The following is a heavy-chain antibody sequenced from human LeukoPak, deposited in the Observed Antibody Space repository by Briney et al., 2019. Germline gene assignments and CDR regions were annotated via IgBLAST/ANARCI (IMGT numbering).Heavy chain of an antibody. CDR2: ISSNGGST. CDR1: GFTFSSYA. V-gene: IGHV3-64*01. Sequence: GGSLRLSCAASGFTFSSYAMHWVRQAPGKGLEYVSAISSNGGSTYYANSVKGGFTISRDNSKNTLYLQMGSLRAEDMAVYYCAREGSYGLYYYYYMDVWGKGTTVTISS. CDR3: AREGSYGLYYYYYMDV. D-gene: IGHD5-18*01. J-gene: IGHJ6*03.